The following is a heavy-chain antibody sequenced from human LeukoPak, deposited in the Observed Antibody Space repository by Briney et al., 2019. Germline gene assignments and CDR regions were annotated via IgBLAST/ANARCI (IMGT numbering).Heavy chain of an antibody. D-gene: IGHD3-22*01. CDR1: GDSSSSGSFA. V-gene: IGHV4-30-2*01. Sequence: SETLSLTCGVSGDSSSSGSFAWSWIRQPPGKGLEWIGYIYRSGTTHYNPSLKSRVTISADRSKNQFSPRLSSMTAADAAVYYCARANYYYDSSGYYYNYYFDSWGQGALVTVSS. CDR3: ARANYYYDSSGYYYNYYFDS. CDR2: IYRSGTT. J-gene: IGHJ4*02.